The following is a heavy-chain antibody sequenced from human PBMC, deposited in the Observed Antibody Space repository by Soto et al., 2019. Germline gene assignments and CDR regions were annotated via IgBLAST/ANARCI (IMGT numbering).Heavy chain of an antibody. V-gene: IGHV3-33*01. CDR1: GFTFSSYG. Sequence: QVQLVESGGGVVQPGRSLRLSCAVSGFTFSSYGMNWVRQAPGKGLEWVAAIYYDGSNKYYVDSVRGRFTISRDNFKNTLYLHMNSLRVEDTAVYYCARDSKDDSSGYYAGFDYWGQGTLVTVSS. CDR3: ARDSKDDSSGYYAGFDY. D-gene: IGHD3-22*01. CDR2: IYYDGSNK. J-gene: IGHJ4*02.